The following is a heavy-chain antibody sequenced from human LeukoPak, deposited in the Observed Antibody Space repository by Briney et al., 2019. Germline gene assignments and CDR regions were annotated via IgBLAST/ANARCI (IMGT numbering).Heavy chain of an antibody. CDR2: IYYSGST. D-gene: IGHD3-10*01. V-gene: IGHV4-59*12. CDR1: GGSISSYY. Sequence: SETLSLTCTVSGGSISSYYWSWIRQPPGKGLEWIGYIYYSGSTNYNPSLKSRVTISVDTSKNQFSLKLSSVTAADTAVYYCARERVTMVRGVIYRLSVFDYWGQGTLVTVSS. J-gene: IGHJ4*02. CDR3: ARERVTMVRGVIYRLSVFDY.